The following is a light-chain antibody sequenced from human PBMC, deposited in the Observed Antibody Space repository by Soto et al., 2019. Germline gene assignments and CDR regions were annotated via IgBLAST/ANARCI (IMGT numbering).Light chain of an antibody. CDR2: AAS. CDR1: QSISIF. J-gene: IGKJ4*01. V-gene: IGKV1-39*01. CDR3: QQSYSTPLT. Sequence: DIQMTQSPSSLSASVGDRVTITCRASQSISIFLHWYQQKPGKAPKLLIYAASSLQSGVPSSFSGSGSGTDFTLTISSLQPEDFATYYCQQSYSTPLTFGGGTKVEIK.